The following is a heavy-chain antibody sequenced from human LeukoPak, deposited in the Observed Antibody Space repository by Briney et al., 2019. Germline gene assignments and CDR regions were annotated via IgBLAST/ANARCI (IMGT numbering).Heavy chain of an antibody. Sequence: AGGSLRLSCAASGFTFSNYWMSWVRQAPGKGLEWVAHINQDGSEKYYVDSVKGRLTISRDNATNSLYLQMSSRRAEDTAVYYCARDGGGDIVVAFAFDIWGQGTMVTVSS. D-gene: IGHD2-15*01. V-gene: IGHV3-7*05. CDR2: INQDGSEK. CDR1: GFTFSNYW. CDR3: ARDGGGDIVVAFAFDI. J-gene: IGHJ3*02.